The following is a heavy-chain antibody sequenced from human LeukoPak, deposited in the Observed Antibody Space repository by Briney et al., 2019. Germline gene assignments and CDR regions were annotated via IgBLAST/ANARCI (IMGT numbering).Heavy chain of an antibody. Sequence: SETLSLTCTVSGGSIINYYWSWIRQPPGKGLEWIGNICYSGSTNYNPSLKSRVTISVDTSKNQFSLKLSSVTAADTAVYYCARGRVDVDYWGQGTLVTVSS. V-gene: IGHV4-59*01. CDR3: ARGRVDVDY. J-gene: IGHJ4*02. CDR2: ICYSGST. D-gene: IGHD3/OR15-3a*01. CDR1: GGSIINYY.